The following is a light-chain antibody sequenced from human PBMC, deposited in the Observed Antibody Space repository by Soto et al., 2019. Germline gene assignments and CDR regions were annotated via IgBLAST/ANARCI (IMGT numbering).Light chain of an antibody. Sequence: QSVLAQPPSASGSPGQSVTISCTGTSSDVGGYNYVSWYQQHPGKAPKLIIYEDSKRPSGVPDRFSGSKSGNTASLTVSGLQAEDEADYYCSSYAGSPWVFGTGTKLTVL. V-gene: IGLV2-8*01. CDR1: SSDVGGYNY. J-gene: IGLJ1*01. CDR2: EDS. CDR3: SSYAGSPWV.